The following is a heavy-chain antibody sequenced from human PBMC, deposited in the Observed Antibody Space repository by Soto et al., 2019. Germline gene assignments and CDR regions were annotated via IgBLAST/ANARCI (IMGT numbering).Heavy chain of an antibody. V-gene: IGHV1-46*03. D-gene: IGHD2-2*02. CDR1: GYTFTSYY. Sequence: AASVKVSCKASGYTFTSYYMHWVRQAPGQGLEWMGIINPSGGSTSYAQKFQGRVTMTRDTSTSTVYMELSSLRSEDTAVYYCARDREYTDGYYYYMDVWGKGTTVTVSS. CDR3: ARDREYTDGYYYYMDV. J-gene: IGHJ6*03. CDR2: INPSGGST.